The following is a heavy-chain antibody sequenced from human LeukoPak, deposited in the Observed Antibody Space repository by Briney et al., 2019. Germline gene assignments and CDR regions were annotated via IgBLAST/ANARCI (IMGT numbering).Heavy chain of an antibody. D-gene: IGHD2-2*01. Sequence: GGSLRLSCAASGFTFSSYAMSWVRQAPGKGLGWVSAISGSGGSTYYADSVKGRFTISRDNSKNTLYLQMNSLRAEDTAVYYCATVVVPAADYYYYYGMDVWGQGTTVTVSS. CDR1: GFTFSSYA. CDR2: ISGSGGST. CDR3: ATVVVPAADYYYYYGMDV. V-gene: IGHV3-23*01. J-gene: IGHJ6*02.